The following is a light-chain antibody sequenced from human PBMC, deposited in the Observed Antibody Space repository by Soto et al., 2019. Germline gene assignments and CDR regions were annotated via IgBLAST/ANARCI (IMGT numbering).Light chain of an antibody. CDR3: QQYGRSLLT. Sequence: EIVLTQSPGTLSLSPGDRATLSCRAGQNITSIYLAWYQQKPGQAPRLLIYGASSRATGIPDRFSGSGSGTDFTLTISRLEPEDFAVYYCQQYGRSLLTFGGGTKVEIK. CDR2: GAS. J-gene: IGKJ4*01. V-gene: IGKV3-20*01. CDR1: QNITSIY.